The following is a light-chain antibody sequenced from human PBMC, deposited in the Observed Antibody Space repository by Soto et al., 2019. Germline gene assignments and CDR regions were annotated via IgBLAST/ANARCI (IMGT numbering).Light chain of an antibody. CDR1: QGISSY. CDR3: QKYYSYPRT. Sequence: AIRMTQSPSSFSASTGDRVTITCRASQGISSYLAWYQQKPGKAPKLLIYAASTLQRGVPSRFSGSGSGTDFTLTISSLQPEDFATYYCQKYYSYPRTFGQGTKVEIK. J-gene: IGKJ1*01. V-gene: IGKV1-8*01. CDR2: AAS.